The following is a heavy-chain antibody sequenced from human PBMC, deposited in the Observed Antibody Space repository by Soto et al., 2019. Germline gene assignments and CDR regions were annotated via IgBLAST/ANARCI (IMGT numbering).Heavy chain of an antibody. CDR3: ARATGRSFWSGVIHRYYYGMDV. V-gene: IGHV4-34*01. CDR2: INHSGST. D-gene: IGHD3-3*01. J-gene: IGHJ6*02. Sequence: SETLSLTCAVYGGSFSGYYWSWIRQPPGKGLEWIGEINHSGSTNYNPSLKSRVTISVDTSKNQFSLKLSSVTAADTAVYYCARATGRSFWSGVIHRYYYGMDVWGQGTTVTVSS. CDR1: GGSFSGYY.